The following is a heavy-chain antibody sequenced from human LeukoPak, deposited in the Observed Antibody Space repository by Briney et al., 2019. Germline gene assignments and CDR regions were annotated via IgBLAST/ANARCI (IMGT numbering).Heavy chain of an antibody. Sequence: GASVKVSCKASGYTFTGYYMHWVRQAPGQGLEWMGVIIPIFDTTNSAQKFQGRVTITADESTSTAYMELSSLRSEDTAVYYCAGYSSGYKDSFFDYWGQGTLVTVSS. CDR3: AGYSSGYKDSFFDY. CDR2: IIPIFDTT. CDR1: GYTFTGYY. J-gene: IGHJ4*02. D-gene: IGHD3-22*01. V-gene: IGHV1-69*13.